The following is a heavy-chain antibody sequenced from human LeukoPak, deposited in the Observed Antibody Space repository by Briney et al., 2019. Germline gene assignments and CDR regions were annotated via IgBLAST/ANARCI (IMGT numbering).Heavy chain of an antibody. V-gene: IGHV4-34*01. Sequence: NTSETLSLTCAVYGGSFSGYYWTWIRQSPGKGLEWIGEINHSGSTNYNPSLKSRVTISVDTSKNQFSLKLSSVTAADTAVYHCARGRTGYQLLPTKKNYDYYYMDVWGKGTTVTVSS. CDR3: ARGRTGYQLLPTKKNYDYYYMDV. CDR1: GGSFSGYY. CDR2: INHSGST. J-gene: IGHJ6*03. D-gene: IGHD2-2*01.